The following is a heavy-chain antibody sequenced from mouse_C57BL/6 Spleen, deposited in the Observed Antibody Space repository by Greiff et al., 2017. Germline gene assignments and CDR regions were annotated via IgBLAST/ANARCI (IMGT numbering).Heavy chain of an antibody. CDR3: ARDGGGDYGWFAY. J-gene: IGHJ3*01. Sequence: EVKVVESGGGLVQSGRSLRLSCATSGFTFSDFYMEWVRQAPGKGLEWIAASRNKANDYTTEYSASVKGRFIVSRDTSQSILYLQMNALRAEDTAIYYCARDGGGDYGWFAYWGQGTLVTVSA. D-gene: IGHD2-4*01. CDR2: SRNKANDYTT. V-gene: IGHV7-1*01. CDR1: GFTFSDFY.